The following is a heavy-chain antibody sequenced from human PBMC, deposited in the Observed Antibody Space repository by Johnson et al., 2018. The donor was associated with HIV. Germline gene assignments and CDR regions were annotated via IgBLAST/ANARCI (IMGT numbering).Heavy chain of an antibody. V-gene: IGHV3-74*01. CDR2: INTDGSAT. CDR3: ARDRGYWDAFDI. Sequence: VQLVESGGGLVQPGRSLRLSCAASGFTFDDYAMHWVRHAPGKGLVWVSRINTDGSATTYADSVKGRFTISRDNAKNTLYLQMNSLRADDTAVYYCARDRGYWDAFDIWGQGTMVIVSS. CDR1: GFTFDDYA. D-gene: IGHD3-22*01. J-gene: IGHJ3*02.